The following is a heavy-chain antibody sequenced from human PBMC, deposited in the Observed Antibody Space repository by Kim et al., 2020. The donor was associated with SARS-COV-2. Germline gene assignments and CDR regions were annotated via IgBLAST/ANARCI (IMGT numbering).Heavy chain of an antibody. V-gene: IGHV4-59*13. J-gene: IGHJ4*02. CDR3: AREDFVGAIFDY. D-gene: IGHD1-26*01. Sequence: SETLSLTCTVSGGSISSYYWSWIRQPPGKGLEWIGYIYYSGSTNYNPSLKSRVTISVDTSKNQFSLKLSSVTAADTAVYYCAREDFVGAIFDYWGQGTLVTVSS. CDR2: IYYSGST. CDR1: GGSISSYY.